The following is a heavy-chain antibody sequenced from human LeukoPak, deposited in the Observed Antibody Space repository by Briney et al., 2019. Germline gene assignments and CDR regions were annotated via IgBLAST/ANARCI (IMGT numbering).Heavy chain of an antibody. CDR3: ARGYSYGYGGYYFDY. CDR2: IIPIFGTA. J-gene: IGHJ4*02. CDR1: GGTFSSYA. Sequence: SVKVSCKASGGTFSSYAISWVRQAPGQGLEWMGGIIPIFGTANYAQKFQGRVTITADESTSTAYMELSSLRSEDTAVYYCARGYSYGYGGYYFDYWGQGTLVTVSS. V-gene: IGHV1-69*01. D-gene: IGHD5-18*01.